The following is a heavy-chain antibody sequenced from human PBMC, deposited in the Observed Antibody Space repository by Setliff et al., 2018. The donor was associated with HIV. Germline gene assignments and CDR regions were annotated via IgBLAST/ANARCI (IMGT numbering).Heavy chain of an antibody. J-gene: IGHJ4*02. V-gene: IGHV3-23*01. CDR3: AKGRDGYTPPCAFDY. Sequence: LRLSCAASGFTFSSYVMSWVRQAPGKGLEWVSGISGSGGSTYYADSVKGRFTISRDNSKNTLYLQMNGLRAEDTAVYYCAKGRDGYTPPCAFDYWGQGTLVTVSS. D-gene: IGHD5-12*01. CDR1: GFTFSSYV. CDR2: ISGSGGST.